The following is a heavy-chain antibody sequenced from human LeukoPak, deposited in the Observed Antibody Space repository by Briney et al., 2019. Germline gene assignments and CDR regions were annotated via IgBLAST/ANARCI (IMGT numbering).Heavy chain of an antibody. CDR2: IYYSGST. D-gene: IGHD2-2*01. CDR3: ARVVVPAAQPYYFDY. V-gene: IGHV4-59*01. Sequence: SETLSLTCTVSGGSISSYYWSWIRQPPGKGLEWIGYIYYSGSTNYNPSLKSRVTISVDTSKNQFSLKLSSVTAADTAVYYCARVVVPAAQPYYFDYWGQGTLVTVSS. CDR1: GGSISSYY. J-gene: IGHJ4*02.